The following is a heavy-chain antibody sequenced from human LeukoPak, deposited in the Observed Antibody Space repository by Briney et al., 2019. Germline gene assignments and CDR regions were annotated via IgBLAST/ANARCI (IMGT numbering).Heavy chain of an antibody. D-gene: IGHD1-26*01. V-gene: IGHV3-23*01. CDR3: AKDKVPDGRWDIVY. J-gene: IGHJ4*02. CDR1: GFTFKIYT. CDR2: IYGSGDGP. Sequence: GGSLRLSCAGSGFTFKIYTLNWVRQAPGRGLEWVSGIYGSGDGPHYADSVKGRFTISRDNSRNILYLQMNSLRAEDTAIYYCAKDKVPDGRWDIVYWGQGTPVTVSS.